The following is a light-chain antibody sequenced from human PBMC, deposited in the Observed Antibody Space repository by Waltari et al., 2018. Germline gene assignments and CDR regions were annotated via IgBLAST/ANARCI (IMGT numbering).Light chain of an antibody. J-gene: IGLJ2*01. CDR3: YSAYNTGQGV. V-gene: IGLV3-10*01. CDR2: DDN. Sequence: YELTQPPSVSVSPGQTARITCSGNELPEKYVYWYQKKSGQAPLLVIIDDNKRPSGIPERFSGSSSGTVATLTLNGAQGEDEADYYCYSAYNTGQGVFGGGTKLTVL. CDR1: ELPEKY.